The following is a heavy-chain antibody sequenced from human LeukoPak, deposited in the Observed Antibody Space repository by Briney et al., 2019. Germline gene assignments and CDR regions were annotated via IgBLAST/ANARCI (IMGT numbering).Heavy chain of an antibody. CDR3: AKFDYFDHYFDY. V-gene: IGHV3-48*01. CDR1: GFTFSSYS. CDR2: ISSSIRTI. J-gene: IGHJ4*02. D-gene: IGHD4/OR15-4a*01. Sequence: PGGSLRLSCAASGFTFSSYSMNWVRQAPGKGLEWLSYISSSIRTIYYADSVKGRFTISRDNAKNSLFLQMNSLRAEDTAVYYCAKFDYFDHYFDYWGQGTLVTVSS.